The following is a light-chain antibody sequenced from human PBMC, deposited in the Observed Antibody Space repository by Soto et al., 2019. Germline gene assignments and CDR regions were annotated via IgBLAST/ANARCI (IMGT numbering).Light chain of an antibody. CDR3: QSLGTGIQV. CDR1: SGYSTYA. J-gene: IGLJ3*02. V-gene: IGLV4-69*01. Sequence: QPVLTQSPSASASLGASVKLTCTLSSGYSTYATAWHQQQSEKGPRFLMKINYDGTHSKGDGFFDRFSGSSSGAERHLTISSLQSEDEADYYCQSLGTGIQVFGGGTQLTVL. CDR2: INYDGTH.